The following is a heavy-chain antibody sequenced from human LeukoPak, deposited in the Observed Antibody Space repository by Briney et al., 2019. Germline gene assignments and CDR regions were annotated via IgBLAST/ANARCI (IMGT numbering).Heavy chain of an antibody. D-gene: IGHD2-2*02. V-gene: IGHV4-59*10. CDR2: IYTSGST. Sequence: PSETLSLTCAVYGGSFSGYYWSWIRQPAGKGLEWIGRIYTSGSTNYNPSLKSRVTMSVDTSKNQFSLKLSSVTAADTAVYYCARVGVAIPDYWGQGTLVTVSS. CDR3: ARVGVAIPDY. CDR1: GGSFSGYY. J-gene: IGHJ4*02.